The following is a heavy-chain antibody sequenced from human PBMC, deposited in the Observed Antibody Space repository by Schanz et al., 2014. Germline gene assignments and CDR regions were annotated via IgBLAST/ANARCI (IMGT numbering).Heavy chain of an antibody. CDR1: GYTLSAYS. Sequence: QVQLVQSGTQVKKPGASVKVSCKASGYTLSAYSLHWVRQAPGQGLEWVGRFIPILDVGNYAQQFQGRVTITADKSTTTAYMELNSLNSDDTAVYYCATLDYADSVSWGQGTLVTVSS. CDR2: FIPILDVG. J-gene: IGHJ5*02. CDR3: ATLDYADSVS. V-gene: IGHV1-69*09. D-gene: IGHD4-17*01.